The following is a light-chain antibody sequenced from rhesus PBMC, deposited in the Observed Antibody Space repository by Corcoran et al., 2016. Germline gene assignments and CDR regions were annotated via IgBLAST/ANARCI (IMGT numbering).Light chain of an antibody. CDR1: QGISSY. V-gene: IGKV1-32*02. CDR2: YAN. J-gene: IGKJ1*01. CDR3: QQGNSNPWT. Sequence: DIQMSQSPSSLSASVGDRVTITCRASQGISSYLNWYQQKPGKAPKLLIYYANSLASGVPSRFSGSGSGTEFTLTISSLKPEDFATYYCQQGNSNPWTFGQGTKVEIK.